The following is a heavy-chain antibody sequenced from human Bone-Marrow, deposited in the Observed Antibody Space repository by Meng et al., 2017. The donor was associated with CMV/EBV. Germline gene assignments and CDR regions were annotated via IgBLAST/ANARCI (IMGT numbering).Heavy chain of an antibody. D-gene: IGHD6-13*01. Sequence: SETLSLTCTVSGGSISVGGYYWTWLRQYPEKGLEWIGYIYYSETTHYNPSLKSRVTISLDTSKNQFSLRLTSVTAADTAVYYCARGRNFFAARSIAALDYWGQGTLVTVSS. CDR3: ARGRNFFAARSIAALDY. V-gene: IGHV4-31*03. CDR1: GGSISVGGYY. CDR2: IYYSETT. J-gene: IGHJ4*02.